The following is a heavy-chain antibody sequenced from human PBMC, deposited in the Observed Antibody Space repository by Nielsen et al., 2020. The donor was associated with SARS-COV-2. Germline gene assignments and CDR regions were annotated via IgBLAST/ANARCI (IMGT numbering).Heavy chain of an antibody. CDR1: GFTFSSYE. CDR3: ARESGSGSYGDY. J-gene: IGHJ4*02. D-gene: IGHD3-10*01. V-gene: IGHV3-33*08. Sequence: GGSLRLSCAASGFTFSSYEMNWVRQAPGKGLEWVAVIWYDGSNKYYADSVKGRFTISRDNSKNTLYLQMNSLRAEDTAVYYCARESGSGSYGDYWGQGTLVTVSS. CDR2: IWYDGSNK.